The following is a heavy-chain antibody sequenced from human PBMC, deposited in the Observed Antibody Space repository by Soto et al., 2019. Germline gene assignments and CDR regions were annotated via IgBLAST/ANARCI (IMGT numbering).Heavy chain of an antibody. CDR1: GFTFSSYG. CDR3: VGGYYFGDY. D-gene: IGHD3-22*01. J-gene: IGHJ4*02. V-gene: IGHV3-30*03. Sequence: QVQLVESGGGVVQPGRSLRLPCAASGFTFSSYGMHWVRQAPGKGLEWVAVISSDGSNKYYADSVKGRFTISRDNSKNTLYLQMNSLRAEDTAVYYCVGGYYFGDYWGQGTLVTVSS. CDR2: ISSDGSNK.